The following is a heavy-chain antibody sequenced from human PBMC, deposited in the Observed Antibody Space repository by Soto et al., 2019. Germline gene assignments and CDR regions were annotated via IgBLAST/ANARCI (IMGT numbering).Heavy chain of an antibody. CDR3: AKEVSYDFWSGYYTPSGFDY. V-gene: IGHV3-21*04. D-gene: IGHD3-3*01. Sequence: GGSLRLSCAASGFTFSSYSMNWVRQAPGKGLEWVSSISSSSSYIYYADSVKGRFTISRDNAKNSLYLQMNSLRAEDTAVYYCAKEVSYDFWSGYYTPSGFDYWGQGTLVTVSS. J-gene: IGHJ4*02. CDR1: GFTFSSYS. CDR2: ISSSSSYI.